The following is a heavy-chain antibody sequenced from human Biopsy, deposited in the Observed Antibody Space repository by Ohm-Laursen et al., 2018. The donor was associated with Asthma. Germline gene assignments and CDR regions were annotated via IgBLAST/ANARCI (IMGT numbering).Heavy chain of an antibody. CDR1: GYTFNSAG. CDR3: ARAVDYSHYYGIDI. V-gene: IGHV1-18*01. CDR2: ISVYNGNT. J-gene: IGHJ6*02. Sequence: SVKVSCKTSGYTFNSAGITWVRQAPGQGLEWMGWISVYNGNTRVAQKLQDRVTMITDTSTSTAYMELRSLRSDDTAVYFCARAVDYSHYYGIDIWGQGTTVTVS. D-gene: IGHD3-10*01.